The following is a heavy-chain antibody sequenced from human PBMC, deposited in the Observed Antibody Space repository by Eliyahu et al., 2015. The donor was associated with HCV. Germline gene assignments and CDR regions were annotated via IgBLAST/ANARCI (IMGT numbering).Heavy chain of an antibody. V-gene: IGHV3-30*03. Sequence: QVQVVESGGGVVQPGRSLRLXCAASGFTFXSFGLHWFRQAPGKGLEWVAVISHDGSKKYYADSVKGRLTISRDNSKNTLSLQMNSLRPEDTALYYCARVSGSFEYDYFGMDVWGQGTTVTVSS. CDR3: ARVSGSFEYDYFGMDV. J-gene: IGHJ6*02. CDR1: GFTFXSFG. CDR2: ISHDGSKK. D-gene: IGHD1-26*01.